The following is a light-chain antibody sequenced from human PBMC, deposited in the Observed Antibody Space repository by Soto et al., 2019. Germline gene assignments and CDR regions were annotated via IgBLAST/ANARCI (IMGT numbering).Light chain of an antibody. CDR3: QQYYSYPRT. J-gene: IGKJ1*01. CDR2: AAS. Sequence: DIQMTQSPSTLSGSVGDRVTITCRASQTISSWLAWYQQKPGKAPKLLLYAASTLQSGVPSRFSGSGSGTDFTLTISCLQSEDFATYYCQQYYSYPRTFGQGTKVDIK. V-gene: IGKV1-5*01. CDR1: QTISSW.